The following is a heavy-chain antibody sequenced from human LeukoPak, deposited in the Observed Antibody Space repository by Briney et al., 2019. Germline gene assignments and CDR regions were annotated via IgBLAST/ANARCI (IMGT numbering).Heavy chain of an antibody. V-gene: IGHV3-48*03. CDR2: ICSSGSTI. J-gene: IGHJ4*02. Sequence: SLTLSCPASGFTFSRYEMNWVRQAPSKEVEGVSYICSSGSTIYYADSVKGRFTISRDNAKNSLYLQMNSLRAEDTAVYYCARAPPYCSGGSCYGGSDYWGQGTLVTVSS. CDR3: ARAPPYCSGGSCYGGSDY. CDR1: GFTFSRYE. D-gene: IGHD2-15*01.